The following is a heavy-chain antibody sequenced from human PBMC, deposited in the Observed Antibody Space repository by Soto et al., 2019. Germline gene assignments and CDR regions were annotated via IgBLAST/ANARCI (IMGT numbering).Heavy chain of an antibody. Sequence: SETLSLTCTVSGGSISSYYWSCIRQPPGKGLEWFGYIYYSGSTNYNPSLKSRVTISVDTSKNQFSLKLSSVTAADTAVYYCAREKALYYYDSSGYLPDAFDIWGQGTMVTVSS. CDR3: AREKALYYYDSSGYLPDAFDI. D-gene: IGHD3-22*01. CDR1: GGSISSYY. J-gene: IGHJ3*02. V-gene: IGHV4-59*01. CDR2: IYYSGST.